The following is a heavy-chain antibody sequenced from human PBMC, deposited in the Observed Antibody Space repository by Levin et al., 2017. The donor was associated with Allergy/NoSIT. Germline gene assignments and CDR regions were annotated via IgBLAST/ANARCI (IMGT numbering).Heavy chain of an antibody. CDR3: ATNKGKSSASLDV. CDR2: ISTSGSAK. J-gene: IGHJ6*02. Sequence: QAGGSLRLSCAASGFTLSNFEMNWVRQAPGRGLEWISYISTSGSAKYYADSVKGRFTISRDNARGSLYLQMYDLRAEDTAIYYCATNKGKSSASLDVWGQGTTVAVSS. CDR1: GFTLSNFE. D-gene: IGHD6-19*01. V-gene: IGHV3-48*03.